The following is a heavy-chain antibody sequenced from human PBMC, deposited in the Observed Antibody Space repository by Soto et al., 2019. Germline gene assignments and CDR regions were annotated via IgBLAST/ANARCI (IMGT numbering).Heavy chain of an antibody. V-gene: IGHV4-31*03. Sequence: QVQLQESGPGLVEPSQTLSLTCNVSGDSISSGGYHWSWIRQHPGKGLEWIVYIYYSVDTYYNPALKSRVAISVHTSKKQFSLNLSSATAADTAVYYCARLAYSSRGGQFFDYWGQGVLVTVSS. D-gene: IGHD6-13*01. CDR1: GDSISSGGYH. CDR2: IYYSVDT. J-gene: IGHJ4*02. CDR3: ARLAYSSRGGQFFDY.